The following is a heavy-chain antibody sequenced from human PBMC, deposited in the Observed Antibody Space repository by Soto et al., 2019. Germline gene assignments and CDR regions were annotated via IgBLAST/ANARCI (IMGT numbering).Heavy chain of an antibody. Sequence: GASVKVSCKASGYTFTGYYMHWVRQAPGQGLEWMGWINPNSGGTNYAQKFQGRVTMTRDTSISTAYMELSRLRSDDTAVYYCARTYGDYGTYYYYGMDVWGQGTTVTVS. CDR2: INPNSGGT. CDR3: ARTYGDYGTYYYYGMDV. V-gene: IGHV1-2*02. J-gene: IGHJ6*02. CDR1: GYTFTGYY. D-gene: IGHD4-17*01.